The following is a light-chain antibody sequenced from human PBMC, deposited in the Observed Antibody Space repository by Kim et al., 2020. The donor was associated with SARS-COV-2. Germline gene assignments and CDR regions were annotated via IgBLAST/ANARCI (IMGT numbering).Light chain of an antibody. CDR1: SSDIGAYKY. J-gene: IGLJ3*02. CDR2: DVS. CDR3: CSYAGTYTWV. V-gene: IGLV2-11*01. Sequence: GQSVTISCAGTSSDIGAYKYVSWYQQHPGKAPQLMIYDVSRRPSGVPDRFSGSKSGNTASLTISGLQAEDEADYYCCSYAGTYTWVFGGGTQLTVL.